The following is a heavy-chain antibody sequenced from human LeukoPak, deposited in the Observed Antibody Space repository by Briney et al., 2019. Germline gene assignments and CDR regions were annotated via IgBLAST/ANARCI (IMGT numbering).Heavy chain of an antibody. CDR3: AGRGSGSYFDY. D-gene: IGHD3-10*01. CDR2: IRYDGNNK. Sequence: GGSLRLSCGASGFTFSNYGMLWVRQAPGKGLDWVAFIRYDGNNKLYADSVKGRFTISRDNSKNTLYLQMHSLRAEDTAVYYCAGRGSGSYFDYWGQGTLVTVSS. V-gene: IGHV3-30*02. J-gene: IGHJ4*02. CDR1: GFTFSNYG.